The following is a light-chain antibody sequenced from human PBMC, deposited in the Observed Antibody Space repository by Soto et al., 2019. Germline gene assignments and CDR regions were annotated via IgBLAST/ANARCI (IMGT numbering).Light chain of an antibody. V-gene: IGLV2-11*01. Sequence: QSVLTQPRSVSGSPGQSVTISCTGTSSDVGGYNYVSWYQQHPGKAPKLMIYDVSKRPSGVPDRFSGSKSGNTASLTISGLQAEDEADYYCCSYARSYTSVFVTGTKVTIL. J-gene: IGLJ1*01. CDR1: SSDVGGYNY. CDR3: CSYARSYTSV. CDR2: DVS.